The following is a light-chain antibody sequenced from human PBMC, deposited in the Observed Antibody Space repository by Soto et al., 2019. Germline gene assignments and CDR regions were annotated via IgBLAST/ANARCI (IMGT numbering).Light chain of an antibody. CDR1: QSILYSSNNKNY. J-gene: IGKJ1*01. CDR2: WAS. V-gene: IGKV4-1*01. CDR3: QQYYSSPTWT. Sequence: DIVMTQSPDSLAVSLGERATINCKSSQSILYSSNNKNYLAWYQQKPGQPPKLLIYWASTRESGVPDRFSGSGSEIDFTLTISSLQAEDVAVYYCQQYYSSPTWTFGQGTKVEIK.